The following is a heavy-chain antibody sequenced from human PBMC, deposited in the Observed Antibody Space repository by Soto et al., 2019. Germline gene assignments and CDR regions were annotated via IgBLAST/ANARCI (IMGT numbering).Heavy chain of an antibody. J-gene: IGHJ4*02. D-gene: IGHD3-22*01. CDR3: ARGGYYDSSGY. CDR1: GGSISSGDYY. V-gene: IGHV4-30-4*01. CDR2: IYYSGRT. Sequence: SETLSLTCTVSGGSISSGDYYWSWIRQPPGKGLEWIGYIYYSGRTYYNPSLRSRLTISVDTSKNQFSLKLSSVTAADTAVYYCARGGYYDSSGYWGQGTLVTVSS.